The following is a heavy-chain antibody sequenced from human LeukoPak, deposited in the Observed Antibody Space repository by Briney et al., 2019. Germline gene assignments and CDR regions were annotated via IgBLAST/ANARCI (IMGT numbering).Heavy chain of an antibody. CDR1: GFTFSSYW. J-gene: IGHJ6*02. V-gene: IGHV3-7*03. Sequence: GGSLRLSCAASGFTFSSYWMNWVRQAPGKGLEWVANIKQDGSEKYYVDSVKGRFTISRDNSKNTLYLQMNSLRAEDTAVYYCAKDLRTVTYLSDGVDVWGQGTTVTVSS. CDR3: AKDLRTVTYLSDGVDV. D-gene: IGHD4-17*01. CDR2: IKQDGSEK.